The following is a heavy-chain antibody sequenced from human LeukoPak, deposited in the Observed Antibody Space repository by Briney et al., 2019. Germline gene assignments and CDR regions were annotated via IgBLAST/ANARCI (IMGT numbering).Heavy chain of an antibody. Sequence: GSLRLSCAASGFTFTTFGIHWVRQAPGKGLEWVAAISPDGNIEYYTDSVKGRFTISRDNSKNMIYLQMNSLRGEDSAVYYCAKINNDDDYWGQGTLVTVS. D-gene: IGHD1/OR15-1a*01. CDR1: GFTFTTFG. V-gene: IGHV3-30*18. CDR2: ISPDGNIE. J-gene: IGHJ4*02. CDR3: AKINNDDDY.